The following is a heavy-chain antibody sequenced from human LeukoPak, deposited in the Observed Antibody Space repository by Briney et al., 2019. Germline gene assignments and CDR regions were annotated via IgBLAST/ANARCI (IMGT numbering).Heavy chain of an antibody. CDR2: ISTNTGNP. CDR1: GYTFTSYA. Sequence: GASVKVSCKASGYTFTSYAMNWVRPAPGQGLEWMGWISTNTGNPTYAQGFTGRFVFSLDTSVSTAYLQISSLKAEDTAVYYCARVRSVKYSSSSGWFDPWGQGTLVTVSS. D-gene: IGHD6-6*01. CDR3: ARVRSVKYSSSSGWFDP. V-gene: IGHV7-4-1*02. J-gene: IGHJ5*02.